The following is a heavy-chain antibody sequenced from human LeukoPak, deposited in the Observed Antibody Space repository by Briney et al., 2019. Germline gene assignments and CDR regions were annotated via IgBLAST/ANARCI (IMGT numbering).Heavy chain of an antibody. V-gene: IGHV3-23*01. CDR2: ISTGGGST. D-gene: IGHD4-17*01. Sequence: GGSLRLSCAASGFTFSSYAMSWVRQAPGKGLEWVSGISTGGGSTYYTDSVKGRFTISRNNSKNTLYLQMNSLRAEDTAVYYCAKYLTPRKTTVFDCWGQGTLVTVSS. CDR1: GFTFSSYA. CDR3: AKYLTPRKTTVFDC. J-gene: IGHJ4*02.